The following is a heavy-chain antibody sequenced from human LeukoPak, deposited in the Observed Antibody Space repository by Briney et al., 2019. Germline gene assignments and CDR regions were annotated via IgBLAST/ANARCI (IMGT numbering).Heavy chain of an antibody. CDR3: ARDYCSGGSCPYYFDY. D-gene: IGHD2-15*01. CDR1: GYTFTCYG. J-gene: IGHJ4*02. CDR2: ISAYNGNT. V-gene: IGHV1-18*01. Sequence: GASVKVSCKASGYTFTCYGISWVRQAPGQGLEWMGWISAYNGNTNYAQKLQGRVTMTTDTSTSTAYMELRSLRSDDTAVYYCARDYCSGGSCPYYFDYWGQGTLVTVSS.